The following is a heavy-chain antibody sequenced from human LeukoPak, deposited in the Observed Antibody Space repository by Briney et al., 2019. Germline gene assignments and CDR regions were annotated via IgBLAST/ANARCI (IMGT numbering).Heavy chain of an antibody. D-gene: IGHD6-13*01. J-gene: IGHJ4*02. CDR3: AKAAAGTPEIDY. Sequence: GGSLRLSCAASGFTFDDYAMHWVRQAPGKGLEWVSLISWDGGSTYYADSVKGRFTISRDNSKNSLYLQMNSLRAEDTALYYCAKAAAGTPEIDYWGQGTLVTVSS. CDR2: ISWDGGST. CDR1: GFTFDDYA. V-gene: IGHV3-43D*03.